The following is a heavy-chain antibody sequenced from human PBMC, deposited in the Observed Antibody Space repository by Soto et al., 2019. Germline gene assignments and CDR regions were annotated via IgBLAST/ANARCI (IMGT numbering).Heavy chain of an antibody. V-gene: IGHV3-33*01. CDR3: ARDRTGRGTWFDP. D-gene: IGHD7-27*01. CDR2: IWYDGSNK. J-gene: IGHJ5*02. Sequence: QVQVVESGGGVVQPGRSLRLSCAASGFTFRSYGMHWVRQAPGKGLEWVAVIWYDGSNKYYADSVKGRFTISRDNSENTLYLQMNSLRAEDTAVYYCARDRTGRGTWFDPWGQGTLVTVSS. CDR1: GFTFRSYG.